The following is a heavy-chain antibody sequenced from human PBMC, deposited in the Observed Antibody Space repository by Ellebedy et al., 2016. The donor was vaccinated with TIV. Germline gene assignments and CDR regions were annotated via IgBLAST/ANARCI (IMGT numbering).Heavy chain of an antibody. CDR1: GGTFSSYA. CDR2: INPNSGGT. J-gene: IGHJ4*02. V-gene: IGHV1-2*04. Sequence: ASVKVSCKASGGTFSSYAISWVRQAPGQGLEWMGWINPNSGGTNYAQKFQGWVTMTRDTSISTAYMELSRLRSDDTAVYYCARGGSSGWYAKYYFDYWGQGTLVTVSS. D-gene: IGHD6-19*01. CDR3: ARGGSSGWYAKYYFDY.